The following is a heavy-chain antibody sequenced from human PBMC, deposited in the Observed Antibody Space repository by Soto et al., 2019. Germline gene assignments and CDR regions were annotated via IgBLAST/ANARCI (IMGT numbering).Heavy chain of an antibody. CDR3: ANQPMGSSSSQIDY. J-gene: IGHJ4*02. CDR2: ISYDGSNK. V-gene: IGHV3-30*18. CDR1: GFTFSDYG. Sequence: QVQLVESGGGVVQPGRSLRLSCAASGFTFSDYGMHWVRQAPGKGLEWVAVISYDGSNKYYADSVKGRFTISRDNSKNTLYLQMNSLSAEDTAVYYCANQPMGSSSSQIDYWGQGTLVTVSS. D-gene: IGHD6-6*01.